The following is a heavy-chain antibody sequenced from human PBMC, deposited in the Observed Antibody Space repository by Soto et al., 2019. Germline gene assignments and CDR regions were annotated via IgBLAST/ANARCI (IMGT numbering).Heavy chain of an antibody. CDR1: GFTFSTDA. D-gene: IGHD6-19*01. CDR2: IWYDGSKQ. CDR3: ARGGNNGWSLDY. Sequence: QVQLVESGGGVVQPGRSLRLSCAASGFTFSTDAMHWVRQALDTGLEWVAIIWYDGSKQYYADSVEGRFTISRDNSKNTLSLQLNSLRAEDTAVYYCARGGNNGWSLDYWGQGTLVTVSS. J-gene: IGHJ4*02. V-gene: IGHV3-33*01.